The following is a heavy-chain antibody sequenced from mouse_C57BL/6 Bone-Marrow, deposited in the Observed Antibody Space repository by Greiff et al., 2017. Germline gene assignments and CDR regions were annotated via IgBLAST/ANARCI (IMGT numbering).Heavy chain of an antibody. CDR2: INPSTGGT. D-gene: IGHD1-1*01. Sequence: VQLQQSGPELVKPGASVKISCKASGYSFTGYYMNWVKQSPEKSLEWIGEINPSTGGTTYNQKFKAKATLTVDKSSSTAYMQLKSLTSEDYAVYYCARSRYYGSSYYFDYRGQGTTLTVSS. J-gene: IGHJ2*01. CDR3: ARSRYYGSSYYFDY. CDR1: GYSFTGYY. V-gene: IGHV1-42*01.